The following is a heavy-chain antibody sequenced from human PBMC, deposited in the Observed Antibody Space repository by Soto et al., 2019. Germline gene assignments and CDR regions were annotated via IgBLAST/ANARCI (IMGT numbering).Heavy chain of an antibody. V-gene: IGHV3-48*03. Sequence: PGESLKISCAASGFTFSSYEMNWVRQAPGKGLEWVSYISSSGSTIYYADSVKGRFTISRDNAKNSLYLQMNSLRAEDTAVYYCARDVRITMIVVVITEYYYYGMDVWGQGTTVTVSS. CDR2: ISSSGSTI. J-gene: IGHJ6*02. D-gene: IGHD3-22*01. CDR3: ARDVRITMIVVVITEYYYYGMDV. CDR1: GFTFSSYE.